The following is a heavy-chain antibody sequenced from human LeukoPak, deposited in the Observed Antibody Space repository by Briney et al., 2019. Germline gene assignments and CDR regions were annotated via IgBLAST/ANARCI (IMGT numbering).Heavy chain of an antibody. CDR1: GFTFSGYG. CDR3: AKDWGYTTMVSYYFDY. CDR2: IWYDGNNK. J-gene: IGHJ4*02. Sequence: GGSLRLSCAASGFTFSGYGMHWVRQAPDKGLEWVAIIWYDGNNKYYADSVKGRFTISRDNSKNTLYLQMNSLRVEDTAVYYCAKDWGYTTMVSYYFDYWGQGALSPSPQ. V-gene: IGHV3-33*06. D-gene: IGHD5-18*01.